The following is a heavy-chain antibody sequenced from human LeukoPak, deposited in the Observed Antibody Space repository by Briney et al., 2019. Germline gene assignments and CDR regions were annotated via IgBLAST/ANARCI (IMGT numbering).Heavy chain of an antibody. Sequence: ASVKVSCKASGYTFTSYGISWVRQAPGQGLEWMEWISAYNGNTNYAQKLQGRVTMTTDTSTSTAYMELRSLRSDDTAVYYCARVGYCSSTSCPLAAVWGDYYYYMDVWGKGTTVTVSS. CDR3: ARVGYCSSTSCPLAAVWGDYYYYMDV. CDR1: GYTFTSYG. CDR2: ISAYNGNT. J-gene: IGHJ6*03. D-gene: IGHD2-2*01. V-gene: IGHV1-18*01.